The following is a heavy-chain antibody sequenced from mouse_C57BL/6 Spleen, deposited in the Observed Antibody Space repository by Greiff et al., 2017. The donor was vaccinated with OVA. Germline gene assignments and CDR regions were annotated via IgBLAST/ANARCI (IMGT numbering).Heavy chain of an antibody. V-gene: IGHV5-9*01. CDR1: GFTFSSYT. Sequence: EVQLVESGGGLVKPGGSLKLSCAASGFTFSSYTMSWVRQTPEKRLEWVATISGGGGNTYYPDSVKGRFTISRDNAKNTLYLQMSSLRSEDTALYYCARPGYYYGSSPFAYWGQGTLVTVSA. CDR3: ARPGYYYGSSPFAY. CDR2: ISGGGGNT. J-gene: IGHJ3*01. D-gene: IGHD1-1*01.